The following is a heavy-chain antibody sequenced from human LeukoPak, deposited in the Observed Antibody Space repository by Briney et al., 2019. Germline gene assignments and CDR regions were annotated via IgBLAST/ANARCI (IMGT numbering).Heavy chain of an antibody. Sequence: SETLSLTCAVYGGSFSGYYWSWIRQPPGKGLEWIGEINHSGSTNYNPSLKSRVTISVDTSKNQFSLKLSSVTAADTAVYYCARIAAAGPSLIDYWGQGTLVTVSS. D-gene: IGHD6-13*01. J-gene: IGHJ4*02. CDR1: GGSFSGYY. CDR3: ARIAAAGPSLIDY. V-gene: IGHV4-34*01. CDR2: INHSGST.